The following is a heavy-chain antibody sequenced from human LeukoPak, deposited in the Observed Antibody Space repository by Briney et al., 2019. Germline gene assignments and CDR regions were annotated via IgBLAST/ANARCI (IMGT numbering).Heavy chain of an antibody. V-gene: IGHV3-23*01. J-gene: IGHJ4*02. CDR1: GFTFRNTW. CDR2: ISGSGGST. D-gene: IGHD3-9*01. Sequence: GGSLRLSCVVSGFTFRNTWMSWVRQAPGKGLEWVSAISGSGGSTYYADSVKGRFTISRDNSKNTLYLQMNSLRAEDTAVYYCAKGAFGDIYHQRYYFDYWGQGTLVTVSS. CDR3: AKGAFGDIYHQRYYFDY.